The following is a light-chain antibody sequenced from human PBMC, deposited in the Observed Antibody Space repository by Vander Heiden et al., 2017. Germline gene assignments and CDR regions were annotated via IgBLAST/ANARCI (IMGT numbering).Light chain of an antibody. Sequence: DIVMTQSPDSLAVSLGERATINCKSSQSLLYSSNNKNYLAWYQQKPGQPPKLLIYWTSTRESGVPDRFSGSGSGTDFTLTISSLQAEDVAVYYCQQDDSTPLTFGGGTKVDTK. CDR3: QQDDSTPLT. V-gene: IGKV4-1*01. CDR1: QSLLYSSNNKNY. J-gene: IGKJ4*01. CDR2: WTS.